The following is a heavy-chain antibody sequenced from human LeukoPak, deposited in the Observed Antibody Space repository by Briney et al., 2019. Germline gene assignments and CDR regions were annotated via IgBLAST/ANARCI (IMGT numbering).Heavy chain of an antibody. CDR2: ISYDGSNK. CDR3: ARDPKHYYDSSGYDY. J-gene: IGHJ4*02. D-gene: IGHD3-22*01. V-gene: IGHV3-30-3*01. CDR1: GLTFSSYA. Sequence: GGSLRLSCAASGLTFSSYAMHWVRQAPGKGLEWVAVISYDGSNKYYADSVKGRFTISRDNSKNTLYLQMNSLRAEDTAVYYCARDPKHYYDSSGYDYWGQGTLVTVSS.